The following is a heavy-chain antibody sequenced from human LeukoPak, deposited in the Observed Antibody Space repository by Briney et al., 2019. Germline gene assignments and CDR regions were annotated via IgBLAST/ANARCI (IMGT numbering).Heavy chain of an antibody. CDR1: GFTFSDYY. J-gene: IGHJ4*02. CDR2: IKQDGSER. Sequence: GGSLRLSCAASGFTFSDYYMSWVRQSPTKGLEWVANIKQDGSERYYVDSVKGRFTISRDNAKNSLSLQMNNLRVGDTAVYYCARAGSHWHYVYWGQGTVVTVSS. D-gene: IGHD3-10*01. V-gene: IGHV3-7*01. CDR3: ARAGSHWHYVY.